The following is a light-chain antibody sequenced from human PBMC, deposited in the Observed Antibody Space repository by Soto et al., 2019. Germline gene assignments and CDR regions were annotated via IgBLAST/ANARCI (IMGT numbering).Light chain of an antibody. Sequence: EIVLTPSPGTLSLSPGERATLSCRASQSVSSRYLAWYQQKPGQAPRLLIYGAFTRATGIPDRSSGSTSGTDFTLTISRLEPEDFAVYYCQQYGTFTTFGPGTKVEVK. J-gene: IGKJ1*01. V-gene: IGKV3-20*01. CDR1: QSVSSRY. CDR2: GAF. CDR3: QQYGTFTT.